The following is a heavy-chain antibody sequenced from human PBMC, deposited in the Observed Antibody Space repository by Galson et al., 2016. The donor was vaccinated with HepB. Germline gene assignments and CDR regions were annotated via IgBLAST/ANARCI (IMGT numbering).Heavy chain of an antibody. D-gene: IGHD3-10*01. CDR2: IRARAYGGTA. V-gene: IGHV3-49*03. J-gene: IGHJ4*02. Sequence: SLRLSCAGSGLTFGDYAMSWFRQAPGKGLEWVSFIRARAYGGTAEYAASVEGRFTISREDRQSIAYLQMTSLTTEDTGVYHCASVSYCGSGSCFRPDDDWGQGTLVTVSS. CDR1: GLTFGDYA. CDR3: ASVSYCGSGSCFRPDDD.